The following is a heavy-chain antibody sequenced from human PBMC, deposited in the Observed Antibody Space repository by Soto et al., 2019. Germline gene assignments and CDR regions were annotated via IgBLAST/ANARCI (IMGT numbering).Heavy chain of an antibody. CDR2: ISYDGSNK. CDR3: AKEHFRGYSLEGYFDY. V-gene: IGHV3-30*18. D-gene: IGHD5-18*01. J-gene: IGHJ4*02. Sequence: QVQLVESGGGVVQPGRSLRLSCASSGFTFSSYGMHWVRQAPGKGLEWVAVISYDGSNKYYADSVKGRFTISRDNSKNTLYLQMNSLRAEDTAVYYCAKEHFRGYSLEGYFDYWGQGTLVTVSS. CDR1: GFTFSSYG.